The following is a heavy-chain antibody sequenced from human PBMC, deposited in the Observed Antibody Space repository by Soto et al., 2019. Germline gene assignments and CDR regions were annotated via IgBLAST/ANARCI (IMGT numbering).Heavy chain of an antibody. Sequence: EVQLLESGGDLVQPGGSLRLSCAASGFTFSTYTMSWVRQAPGKGLEWVSAISGSGGSPSYADSVQGRFTISRDNPKNTLYLRMNSLRAEDTAMYYCAKARCSTTNCYVPDYWGQGTLVTVSS. CDR1: GFTFSTYT. CDR2: ISGSGGSP. D-gene: IGHD2-2*01. V-gene: IGHV3-23*01. J-gene: IGHJ4*02. CDR3: AKARCSTTNCYVPDY.